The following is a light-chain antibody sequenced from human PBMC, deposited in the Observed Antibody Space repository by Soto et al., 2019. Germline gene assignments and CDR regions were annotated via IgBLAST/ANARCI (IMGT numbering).Light chain of an antibody. CDR1: GSDVGGYNY. J-gene: IGLJ2*01. V-gene: IGLV2-14*01. Sequence: QLVLTQPASVSGSPGQSITISCTGTGSDVGGYNYVSWYQQHPGKAPKVMIYDVSNRPSGVSNRFSGSKSGNTASLTISGLQAEDEADFYCRSYTSARTPLVFGGGTKLTVL. CDR3: RSYTSARTPLV. CDR2: DVS.